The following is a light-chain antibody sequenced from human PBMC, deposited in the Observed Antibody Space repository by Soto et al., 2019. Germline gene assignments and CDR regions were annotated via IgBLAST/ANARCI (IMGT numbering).Light chain of an antibody. CDR1: QRINSW. J-gene: IGKJ1*01. CDR2: DAS. V-gene: IGKV1-5*01. CDR3: QQYYTNSRT. Sequence: DIQVTQSPSTLSGSVGDKVTITCRASQRINSWLAWYQQKPGKAPKLLIYDASSLESGVPSRFRGSGSGTEFTLTISSLQPDDFATYYCQQYYTNSRTFGQGTRVDIK.